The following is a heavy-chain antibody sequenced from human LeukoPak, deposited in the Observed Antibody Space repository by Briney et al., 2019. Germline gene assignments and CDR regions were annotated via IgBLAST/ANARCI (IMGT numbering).Heavy chain of an antibody. CDR3: ARESGYYDSSGYYVY. CDR1: GFTFGSYA. Sequence: QPGGSLRLSCAASGFTFGSYAMSWVRQAPGKGLEWVSAISGSGGSTYYADSVKGRFTISRDNSKNTLYLQMNSLRAEDTAVYYCARESGYYDSSGYYVYWGQGTLVTVSS. CDR2: ISGSGGST. D-gene: IGHD3-22*01. V-gene: IGHV3-23*01. J-gene: IGHJ4*02.